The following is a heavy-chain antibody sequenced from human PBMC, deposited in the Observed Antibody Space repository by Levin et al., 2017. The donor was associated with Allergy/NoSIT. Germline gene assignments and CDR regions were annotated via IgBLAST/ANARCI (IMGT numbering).Heavy chain of an antibody. D-gene: IGHD6-13*01. J-gene: IGHJ4*02. CDR2: INHSGST. CDR1: GVSFSGYY. CDR3: ARSQGRGYIYEQQLVRGYFDY. V-gene: IGHV4-34*01. Sequence: PSQTLSLTCAVYGVSFSGYYWSWIRQPPGKGLEWIGEINHSGSTNYNPSLKSRVTISVDTSKNQFSLKLSSVTAADTAVYYCARSQGRGYIYEQQLVRGYFDYWGQGTLVTVSS.